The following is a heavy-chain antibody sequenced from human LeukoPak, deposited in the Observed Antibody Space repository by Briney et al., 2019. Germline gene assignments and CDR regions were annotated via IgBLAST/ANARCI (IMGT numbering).Heavy chain of an antibody. Sequence: GGSLRLSCAASGFTFSSYSMNWVRQAPGKGLEWVSSISSSSSYIYYADSVKGRFTISRDNAKDSLYLQMNSLRAEDTAVYYCARDLRGGYMDVWGKGTTVTISS. CDR3: ARDLRGGYMDV. CDR2: ISSSSSYI. CDR1: GFTFSSYS. D-gene: IGHD3-10*01. J-gene: IGHJ6*03. V-gene: IGHV3-21*01.